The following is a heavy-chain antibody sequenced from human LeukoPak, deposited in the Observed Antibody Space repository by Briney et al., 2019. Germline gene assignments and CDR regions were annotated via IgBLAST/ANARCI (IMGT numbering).Heavy chain of an antibody. CDR1: GFSLSSSGVG. CDR3: AHTYYFGLGSYYNWYFQH. CDR2: ICWDDDK. J-gene: IGHJ1*01. V-gene: IGHV2-5*02. D-gene: IGHD3-10*01. Sequence: SGPTLVNPTQTLTLTCTFSGFSLSSSGVGVGWIPQPPGKALEWLALICWDDDKRYSPSLKRRLTITKDTSKKQVVLTMTNMDPVDTTTYYCAHTYYFGLGSYYNWYFQHWGQGTLVTVSS.